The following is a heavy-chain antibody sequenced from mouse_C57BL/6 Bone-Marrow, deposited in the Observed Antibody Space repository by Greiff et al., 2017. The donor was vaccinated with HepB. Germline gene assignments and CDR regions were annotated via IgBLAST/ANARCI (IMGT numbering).Heavy chain of an antibody. CDR2: ISSGGDYI. D-gene: IGHD1-1*01. Sequence: EVQPVESGEGLVKPGGSLKLSCAASGFTFSSYAMSWVRQTPEKRLEWVAYISSGGDYIYYADTVKGRFTISRDNARNTLYLQMSSLKSEDTAMYYCTRAPYYGSSQAWFAYWGQGTLVTVSA. CDR3: TRAPYYGSSQAWFAY. CDR1: GFTFSSYA. V-gene: IGHV5-9-1*02. J-gene: IGHJ3*01.